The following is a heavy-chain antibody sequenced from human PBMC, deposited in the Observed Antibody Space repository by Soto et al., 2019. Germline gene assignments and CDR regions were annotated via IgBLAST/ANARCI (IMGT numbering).Heavy chain of an antibody. V-gene: IGHV3-23*01. CDR3: AKGRGGSGSLTPRVDF. J-gene: IGHJ4*02. D-gene: IGHD3-10*01. CDR2: ISGGGDTT. Sequence: EVQLLESGGGLVQPGGSLRLSCAASGFTFNNYAMTWVRQAPGKGMEWVSAISGGGDTTSYADSVKGRFTVSRDGYKNTLYLQMSGLRAEDTALYYCAKGRGGSGSLTPRVDFWGQGTLVTVSS. CDR1: GFTFNNYA.